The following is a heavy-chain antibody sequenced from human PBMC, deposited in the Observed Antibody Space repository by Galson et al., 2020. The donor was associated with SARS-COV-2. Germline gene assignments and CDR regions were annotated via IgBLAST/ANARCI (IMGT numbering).Heavy chain of an antibody. CDR3: AKDFGVEGDGDPAGY. Sequence: GGCLRLSCAASAFTFTTYGMHWVRQAPGNGLEWEAVIWYDVSHKYYADSVKGRFTISRDTSKNTLYLQMNSLIAEDTAVDYCAKDFGVEGDGDPAGYWGQGTLVTVAS. V-gene: IGHV3-33*06. CDR1: AFTFTTYG. D-gene: IGHD3-3*01. CDR2: IWYDVSHK. J-gene: IGHJ4*02.